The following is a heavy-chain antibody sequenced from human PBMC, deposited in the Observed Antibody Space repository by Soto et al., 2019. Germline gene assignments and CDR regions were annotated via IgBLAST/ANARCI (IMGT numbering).Heavy chain of an antibody. CDR3: ARSPDSTGYYPRWYYYGMDV. Sequence: PSETLSLTCTVSGGSISSYYWSWIRQPPGKGLQWIGEIYYSGSTNYNPSLKSRVTISVDKSKNQFSLKLSSVTAADTAVYYCARSPDSTGYYPRWYYYGMDVWGQGTTVTGSS. J-gene: IGHJ6*02. CDR2: IYYSGST. V-gene: IGHV4-59*12. D-gene: IGHD3-22*01. CDR1: GGSISSYY.